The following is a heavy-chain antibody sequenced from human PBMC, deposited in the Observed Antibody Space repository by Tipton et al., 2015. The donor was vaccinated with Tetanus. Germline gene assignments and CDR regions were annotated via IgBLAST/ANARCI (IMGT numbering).Heavy chain of an antibody. CDR2: IYHSGST. CDR1: GGSISSGGYS. D-gene: IGHD5-12*01. Sequence: RSLRLSCAVSGGSISSGGYSWSWIRQPPGKGLEWIGYIYHSGSTYYNPSLKSRVTISVDRSKNQFSLKLSSVTAADTAVYYCARGSCGYSGYDCGMDVWGQGTTVTVSS. V-gene: IGHV4-30-2*01. CDR3: ARGSCGYSGYDCGMDV. J-gene: IGHJ6*02.